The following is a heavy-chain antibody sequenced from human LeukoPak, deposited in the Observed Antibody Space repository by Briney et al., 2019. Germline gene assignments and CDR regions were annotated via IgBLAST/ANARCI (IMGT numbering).Heavy chain of an antibody. V-gene: IGHV3-23*01. D-gene: IGHD5-12*01. CDR3: TTRLRNHFDY. CDR2: ISDPHSGSET. J-gene: IGHJ4*02. CDR1: GFTFSSYT. Sequence: PGGSLRLSCAASGFTFSSYTMNWVRQALGQGLEWVSTISDPHSGSETHYADSVQGRFTISRDDSQNMVYLQVDSLRAKDTAVYYCTTRLRNHFDYWGQGTQVTVSS.